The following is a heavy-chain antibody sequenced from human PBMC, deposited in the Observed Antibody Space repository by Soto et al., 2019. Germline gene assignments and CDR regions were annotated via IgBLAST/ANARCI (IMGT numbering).Heavy chain of an antibody. J-gene: IGHJ4*02. CDR1: GFSFSDHF. V-gene: IGHV3-72*01. Sequence: EVQLVESGGGLVQPGGSLRLSCAASGFSFSDHFMDWVRQAPGKGLQWVGRIQTKRQNYITQYATSLEGRFSISRDDSENSLYLQVNRLKTEDTAVYFCTWIRGTFGYWGPGTLVTVSS. D-gene: IGHD2-2*03. CDR2: IQTKRQNYIT. CDR3: TWIRGTFGY.